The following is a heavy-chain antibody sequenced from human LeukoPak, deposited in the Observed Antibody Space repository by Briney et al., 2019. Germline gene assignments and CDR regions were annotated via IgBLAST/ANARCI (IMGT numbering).Heavy chain of an antibody. D-gene: IGHD6-13*01. Sequence: GGSLRLSCAASGFTFTSYAMTWVRRAPGKGLEWVSGISGSGGSSYYADSVKGRFTISRDNSKNTLYLQMNSLRAEDTAVYYCAKESDSSSWYEGYFDYWGQGTLVTVSS. CDR2: ISGSGGSS. CDR3: AKESDSSSWYEGYFDY. J-gene: IGHJ4*02. V-gene: IGHV3-23*01. CDR1: GFTFTSYA.